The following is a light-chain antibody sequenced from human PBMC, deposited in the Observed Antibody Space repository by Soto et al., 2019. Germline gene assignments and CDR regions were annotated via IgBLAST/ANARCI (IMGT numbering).Light chain of an antibody. CDR2: DVY. J-gene: IGKJ4*01. CDR3: RQYDSLPLT. Sequence: IQMTQSPSSLSASVGDRVTITCPASHDIGIHLNWYQQKPGKAPKLLIYDVYRLKTGVPSRFSGQISGTDFTFTINTLQPEDFATYFCRQYDSLPLTFGGGTKVDIK. V-gene: IGKV1-33*01. CDR1: HDIGIH.